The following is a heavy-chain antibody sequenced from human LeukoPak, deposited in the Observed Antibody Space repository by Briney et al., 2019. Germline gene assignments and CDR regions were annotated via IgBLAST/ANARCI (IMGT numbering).Heavy chain of an antibody. Sequence: GGSLRLSCAASGFAVDSNYMSWVRQAPGKGLDRVSLIYTGGSTYYADSVRGRFTISRDNSKNTLYLQMNSLRPEDTAVYYCARGFGKAAANVFGGYTMDVWGQGTTVTVSS. CDR3: ARGFGKAAANVFGGYTMDV. CDR1: GFAVDSNY. V-gene: IGHV3-66*02. CDR2: IYTGGST. D-gene: IGHD6-13*01. J-gene: IGHJ6*02.